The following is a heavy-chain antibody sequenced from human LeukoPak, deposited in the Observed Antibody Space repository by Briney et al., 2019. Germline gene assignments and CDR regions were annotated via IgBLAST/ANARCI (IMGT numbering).Heavy chain of an antibody. V-gene: IGHV4-4*07. CDR2: IYTSGST. CDR1: GGSISSYY. CDR3: AIGGPGIVRALGAFDI. Sequence: PSETLSLTCTVSGGSISSYYWSWIRQPAGKGLEWIGRIYTSGSTNYNPSLKSRVTMSVDTSKNQFSLKLSSVTAADTAVYYCAIGGPGIVRALGAFDIWGQGTMVTVSS. D-gene: IGHD1-26*01. J-gene: IGHJ3*02.